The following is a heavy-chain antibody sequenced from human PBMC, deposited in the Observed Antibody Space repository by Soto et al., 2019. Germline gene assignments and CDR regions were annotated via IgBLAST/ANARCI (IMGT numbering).Heavy chain of an antibody. V-gene: IGHV3-21*01. CDR3: ARDGDSSGYYYYFDY. CDR2: ISSSSSYI. J-gene: IGHJ4*02. CDR1: GFTFSSYS. D-gene: IGHD3-22*01. Sequence: EVQLVESGGGLVKPGGSLRLSCAASGFTFSSYSMNWVRQAPGKELEWVSSISSSSSYIYYADSVKCRFTISRDNAKNSLYLQMNSLRAEDTAVYYCARDGDSSGYYYYFDYWGQGTLVTVSS.